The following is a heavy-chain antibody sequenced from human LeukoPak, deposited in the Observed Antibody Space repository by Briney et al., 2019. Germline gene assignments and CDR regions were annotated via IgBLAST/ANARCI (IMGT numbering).Heavy chain of an antibody. V-gene: IGHV1-18*01. D-gene: IGHD1-7*01. Sequence: ASVKVSCKASGYTFTSYGISWVRQAPGQGLEWMGWISAYNGNTNYAQKLQGRVTMTTDTSTSTAYMELRSLRSDDTAVYYCARAGITGTILMYYYYYYYMDVWGKGTTVTVSS. CDR1: GYTFTSYG. J-gene: IGHJ6*03. CDR3: ARAGITGTILMYYYYYYYMDV. CDR2: ISAYNGNT.